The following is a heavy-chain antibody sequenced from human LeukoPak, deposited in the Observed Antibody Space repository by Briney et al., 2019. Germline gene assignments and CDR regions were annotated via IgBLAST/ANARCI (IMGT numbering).Heavy chain of an antibody. D-gene: IGHD3-9*01. CDR2: INPNSGDT. CDR1: GYTFTGYY. CDR3: ARDQAATNTQVRFCLD. J-gene: IGHJ4*02. V-gene: IGHV1-2*02. Sequence: GASVKVSCKASGYTFTGYYMHWVRQAPGQGLEWMEWINPNSGDTNYAEKFQGRVTMTRDTSISTAYMDLRSLRSDDTAVYYCARDQAATNTQVRFCLDWGQGTLVTVSS.